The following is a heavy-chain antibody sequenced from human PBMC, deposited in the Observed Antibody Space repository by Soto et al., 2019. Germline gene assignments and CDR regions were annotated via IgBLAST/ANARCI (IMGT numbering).Heavy chain of an antibody. D-gene: IGHD1-1*01. V-gene: IGHV1-18*01. Sequence: ASVKVSCKASGYTFTSYGISWVRQAPGQGLEWMGWISAYNGNTNYAQKLQGRVTMTTDTSTSTAYMELRSLRSDDTAVYYCAKDPRNWNDGGLFDYWGQGTLVTVSS. J-gene: IGHJ4*02. CDR2: ISAYNGNT. CDR3: AKDPRNWNDGGLFDY. CDR1: GYTFTSYG.